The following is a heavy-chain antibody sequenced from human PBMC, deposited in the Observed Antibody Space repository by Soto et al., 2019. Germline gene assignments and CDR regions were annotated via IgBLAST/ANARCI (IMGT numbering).Heavy chain of an antibody. CDR1: GGSINSSTYY. CDR2: IYYSGST. Sequence: SETLSLTCTVSGGSINSSTYYWGWIRQPPGKGLEWIGSIYYSGSTYYNPSLKSRVTISVDTSKKQFSLKLSSVTAADTAVYYCARRLRGQLNDAFDLWGQGTMVTVSS. J-gene: IGHJ3*01. CDR3: ARRLRGQLNDAFDL. D-gene: IGHD4-17*01. V-gene: IGHV4-39*01.